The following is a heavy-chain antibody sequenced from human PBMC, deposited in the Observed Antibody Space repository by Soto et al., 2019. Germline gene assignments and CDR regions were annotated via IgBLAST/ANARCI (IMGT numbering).Heavy chain of an antibody. V-gene: IGHV4-59*02. CDR3: AREISPPRYNVYNSAMDV. Sequence: QVQLQESGPGLVKPSETLWLTCSVSGESVRPKYWSWIRQPPGKGLEWIGYIDYVGSAHSSPSLGSRAIISSDTSKNEVSLKLSSVTAADTAMYYCAREISPPRYNVYNSAMDVWGPGTTVAVS. J-gene: IGHJ6*02. D-gene: IGHD3-10*01. CDR1: GESVRPKY. CDR2: IDYVGSA.